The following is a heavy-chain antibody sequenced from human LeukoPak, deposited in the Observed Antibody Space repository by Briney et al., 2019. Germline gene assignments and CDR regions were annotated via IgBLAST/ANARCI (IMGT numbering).Heavy chain of an antibody. CDR2: IYYSGST. CDR3: ARHPKVGARERGIDH. V-gene: IGHV4-39*01. D-gene: IGHD1-26*01. Sequence: SETLSLTCIVSGGSISSISSNNYHWGWIRQPPGKGLEWIGSIYYSGSTYYNASLKSRVIISVDTSKNQFSLKLSSVTAADTAVYYCARHPKVGARERGIDHWGQGTLVTVSS. CDR1: GGSISSISSNNYH. J-gene: IGHJ4*02.